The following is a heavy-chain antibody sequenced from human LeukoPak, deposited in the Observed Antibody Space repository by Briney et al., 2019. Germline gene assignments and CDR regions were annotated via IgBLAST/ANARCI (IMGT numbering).Heavy chain of an antibody. CDR3: ARVLLGY. CDR2: ISYDGSNK. D-gene: IGHD2-8*02. Sequence: GGSLRLSCAASGFTFSSYAMHWVRQAPGKGLGWVAVISYDGSNKYYADSVKGRFTISRDNSKNTLYLQMNSLRAEDTAVYYCARVLLGYWGQGTLVTVSS. V-gene: IGHV3-30-3*01. CDR1: GFTFSSYA. J-gene: IGHJ4*02.